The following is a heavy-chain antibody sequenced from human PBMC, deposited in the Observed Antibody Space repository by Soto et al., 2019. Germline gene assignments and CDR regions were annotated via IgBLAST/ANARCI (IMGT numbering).Heavy chain of an antibody. D-gene: IGHD5-12*01. Sequence: ASVKVSSKASAYTFTRYDINCVRQATGQGLEWMGWMNPNSGNTGYAQKFQGRVTMTRNTSISTAYMELSSLTSDDTAMYYCARGLGGSPPYRDYWGQGTLVTVSS. V-gene: IGHV1-8*01. CDR3: ARGLGGSPPYRDY. CDR2: MNPNSGNT. CDR1: AYTFTRYD. J-gene: IGHJ4*02.